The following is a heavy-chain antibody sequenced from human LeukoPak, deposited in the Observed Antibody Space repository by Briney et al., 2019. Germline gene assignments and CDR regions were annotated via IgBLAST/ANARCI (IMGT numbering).Heavy chain of an antibody. V-gene: IGHV4-34*01. J-gene: IGHJ4*02. CDR1: GGSFSGYY. CDR3: ARGGGSGYYYFAPIWYFDY. Sequence: PSETLSLTCAVYGGSFSGYYWSWIRQPPGKGLEWIGEINHSGSTNYNPSLKSRVTISVDTSKNQFSLKLSYVTAADTAVYYCARGGGSGYYYFAPIWYFDYWGQGTLVTVSS. D-gene: IGHD3-22*01. CDR2: INHSGST.